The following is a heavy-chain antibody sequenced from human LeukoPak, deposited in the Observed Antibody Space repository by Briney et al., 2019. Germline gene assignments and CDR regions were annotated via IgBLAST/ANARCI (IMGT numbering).Heavy chain of an antibody. CDR1: GFTVSSNY. CDR3: ARDTYYYDSSGYYPFDY. CDR2: ISSSSSYI. D-gene: IGHD3-22*01. V-gene: IGHV3-21*01. Sequence: PGGSLRLSCAASGFTVSSNYMSWVRQAPGKGLEWVSSISSSSSYIYYADSVKGRFTISRDNAKNSLYLQMNSLRAEDTAVYYCARDTYYYDSSGYYPFDYWGQGTLVTVSS. J-gene: IGHJ4*02.